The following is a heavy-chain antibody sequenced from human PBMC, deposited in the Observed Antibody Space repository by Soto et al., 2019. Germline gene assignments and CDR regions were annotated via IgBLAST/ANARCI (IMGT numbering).Heavy chain of an antibody. CDR3: VRGKNSFDI. CDR2: SRNKANRYTT. J-gene: IGHJ3*02. V-gene: IGHV3-72*01. CDR1: GFTFSDHY. Sequence: EVQLVESGGGLVQPGGSLRLSCAVSGFTFSDHYMDWVRQAPGKALEWVGRSRNKANRYTTEYAASVKGRFTISRDDSKNSLYLQMNSLKTEDTAVYYCVRGKNSFDIWGQGTMVTVSS.